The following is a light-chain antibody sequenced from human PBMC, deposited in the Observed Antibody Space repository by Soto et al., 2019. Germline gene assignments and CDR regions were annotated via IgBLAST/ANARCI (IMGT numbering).Light chain of an antibody. Sequence: DIQMTQSPSTLSASVGDRVTITCRASQSISSWLAWYQQKPGKAPKLLIYKASSLDSGVPSRFSGSGSGTEFTLTISSLQPDDFATYYCQQYNSYSRTLGQGTKLEIK. CDR2: KAS. J-gene: IGKJ2*01. CDR1: QSISSW. CDR3: QQYNSYSRT. V-gene: IGKV1-5*03.